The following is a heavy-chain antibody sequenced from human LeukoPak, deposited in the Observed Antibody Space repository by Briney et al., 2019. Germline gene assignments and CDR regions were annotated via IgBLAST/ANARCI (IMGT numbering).Heavy chain of an antibody. CDR1: GDSIRRGNYY. D-gene: IGHD3-22*01. CDR3: ARDDFDNSGYRPFYF. Sequence: SETLSLTCSVSGDSIRRGNYYWSWSRQSAGKGLEWIGRINPSGSTNYNPSLKSRVIMSLDTSKNQFSLRLTSVTAADTAVYYCARDDFDNSGYRPFYFWGQGSLVTVSS. V-gene: IGHV4-61*02. J-gene: IGHJ4*02. CDR2: INPSGST.